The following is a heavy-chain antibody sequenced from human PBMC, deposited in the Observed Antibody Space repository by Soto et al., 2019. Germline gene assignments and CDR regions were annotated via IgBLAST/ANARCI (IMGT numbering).Heavy chain of an antibody. D-gene: IGHD2-21*01. V-gene: IGHV4-61*05. CDR1: GGSISSNNYY. CDR3: TRGGDAYKNGH. Sequence: SETLSLTCTVSGGSISSNNYYWGWIRQPPGKGLEWIGFIHYSGNTNYNPSLKSRVTMSVDTSKNQFSLKLTSVNAADTAVYYCTRGGDAYKNGHWGQGTLVTVSS. J-gene: IGHJ4*02. CDR2: IHYSGNT.